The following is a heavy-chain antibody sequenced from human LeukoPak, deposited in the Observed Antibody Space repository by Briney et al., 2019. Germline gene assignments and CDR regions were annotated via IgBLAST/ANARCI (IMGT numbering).Heavy chain of an antibody. J-gene: IGHJ3*02. CDR3: ATELGSNAFDI. CDR1: GGSISSYY. V-gene: IGHV4-59*01. Sequence: SETLSLTCTVSGGSISSYYWSWIRQPPGKGLEWIGYIYYSGSTNYNPSLKSRVTISVDTSKNQFSLKLSSVTAADTAVYYCATELGSNAFDIWGQGTMVTVSS. CDR2: IYYSGST. D-gene: IGHD2-2*01.